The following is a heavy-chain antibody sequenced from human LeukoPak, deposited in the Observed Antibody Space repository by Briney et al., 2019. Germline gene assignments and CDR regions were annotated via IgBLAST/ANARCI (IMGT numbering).Heavy chain of an antibody. V-gene: IGHV4-59*12. CDR2: IYYSGST. J-gene: IGHJ3*02. CDR3: ARDGGYYDILTGYYRTDAFDI. CDR1: GGSISSYY. D-gene: IGHD3-9*01. Sequence: SETLSLTCTVSGGSISSYYWSWIRQPPGKGLEWIGYIYYSGSTNYNPSLKSRVTISVDTSKNQFSLKLSSVTAADTAVYYCARDGGYYDILTGYYRTDAFDIWGQGTMVTVSS.